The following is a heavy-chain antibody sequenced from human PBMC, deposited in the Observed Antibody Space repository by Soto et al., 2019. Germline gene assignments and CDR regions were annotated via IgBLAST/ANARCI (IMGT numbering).Heavy chain of an antibody. D-gene: IGHD6-13*01. V-gene: IGHV3-11*01. CDR2: ISNSGRTT. Sequence: QVLLVESGGDLVKPGGSLRLSCAASGFTFSDNYMSWIRQAPGKGLEWVSYISNSGRTTYYADSVRGRFTISRDNAETSLYLQMNGVRVEDTAVYYCARLRLYSTSWPRAFDIWGQGTMVTVSS. CDR1: GFTFSDNY. CDR3: ARLRLYSTSWPRAFDI. J-gene: IGHJ3*02.